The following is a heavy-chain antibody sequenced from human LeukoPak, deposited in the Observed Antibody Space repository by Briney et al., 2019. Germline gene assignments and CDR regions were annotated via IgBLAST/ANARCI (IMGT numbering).Heavy chain of an antibody. Sequence: ASVKVSCKASGYTFTGYYMHWVRQAPGQGLEWTGWINPNSGGTNYAQKFQGRVTMTRDTSISTAYMELSRLRSDDTAVYYCAREGGDYYYYYMDVWGKGTTVTVSS. CDR3: AREGGDYYYYYMDV. D-gene: IGHD1-26*01. J-gene: IGHJ6*03. CDR2: INPNSGGT. V-gene: IGHV1-2*02. CDR1: GYTFTGYY.